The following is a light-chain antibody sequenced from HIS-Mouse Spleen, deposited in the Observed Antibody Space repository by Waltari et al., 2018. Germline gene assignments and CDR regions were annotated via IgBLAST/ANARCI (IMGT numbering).Light chain of an antibody. Sequence: SYVLTQPPSVSVAPGKTARITCGGNNIGSKSVHWYQQKPGKAPVLVVYDDRDRPSGIPERISGSNSGKTATLTISRVEAGDEADYYCQVWDSSSDHVVFGGGTKLTVL. J-gene: IGLJ2*01. CDR3: QVWDSSSDHVV. CDR2: DDR. V-gene: IGLV3-21*03. CDR1: NIGSKS.